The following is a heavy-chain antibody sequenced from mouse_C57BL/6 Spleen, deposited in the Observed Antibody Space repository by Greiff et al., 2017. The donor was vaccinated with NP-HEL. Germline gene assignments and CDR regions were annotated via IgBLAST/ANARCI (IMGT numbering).Heavy chain of an antibody. CDR2: IWSGGST. CDR1: GFSLTSYG. D-gene: IGHD2-4*01. V-gene: IGHV2-2*01. J-gene: IGHJ3*01. CDR3: ARRGTYDSLAY. Sequence: QVQLKQSGPGLVQPSQSLSITCTVSGFSLTSYGVHWVRQSPGKGLEWLGVIWSGGSTDYNAAFISRLSISKDNSKSQVFFKMNSLQADDTAIYYCARRGTYDSLAYWGQGTLVTVSA.